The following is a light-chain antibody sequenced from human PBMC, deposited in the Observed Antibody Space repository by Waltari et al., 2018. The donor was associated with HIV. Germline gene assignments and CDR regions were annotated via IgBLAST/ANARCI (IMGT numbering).Light chain of an antibody. CDR2: RVK. V-gene: IGLV2-14*01. CDR1: RSDIRAYTS. J-gene: IGLJ1*01. Sequence: QSALAQPASVSGSPGQSITFSCTGTRSDIRAYTSVSWYQKHPDKAPKVIIYRVKSRPSGVSDRFSGSKSGNTASLTISGLQAEDEADYYCSSYTTSNTYVFGRGTTVSVL. CDR3: SSYTTSNTYV.